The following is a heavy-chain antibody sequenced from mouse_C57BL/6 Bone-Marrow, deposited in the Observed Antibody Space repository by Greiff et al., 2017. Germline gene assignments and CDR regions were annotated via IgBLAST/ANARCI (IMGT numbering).Heavy chain of an antibody. CDR2: IDPSDSYT. D-gene: IGHD1-1*01. J-gene: IGHJ3*01. CDR1: GYTFTSYW. Sequence: QVQLQQPGAELVMPGASVKLSCKASGYTFTSYWMHWVKQRPGQGLEWIGEIDPSDSYTNYNQKFKGKSTLTVDKASSTAYMQLSSLTSEDSAVYYCARFYYGWSLWFAYWGQGTLVTVS. CDR3: ARFYYGWSLWFAY. V-gene: IGHV1-69*01.